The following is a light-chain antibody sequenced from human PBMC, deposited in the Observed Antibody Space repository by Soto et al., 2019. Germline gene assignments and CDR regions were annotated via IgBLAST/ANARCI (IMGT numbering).Light chain of an antibody. J-gene: IGKJ1*01. CDR1: QSISSW. CDR3: QQSYSTPRT. Sequence: DIQMTPSPSTLSASVGARVTITCRASQSISSWLAWYQQTPGKAPKLLIYDASSLESGVPSRFSGSGSGTEFTLTISSLQPEDFATYYCQQSYSTPRTFGQGTKVDIK. V-gene: IGKV1-5*01. CDR2: DAS.